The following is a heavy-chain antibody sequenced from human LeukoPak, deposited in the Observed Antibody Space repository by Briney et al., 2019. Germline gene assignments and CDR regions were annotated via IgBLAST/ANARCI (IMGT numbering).Heavy chain of an antibody. J-gene: IGHJ4*02. CDR2: ISVNGRDK. CDR1: GFDFNSYA. Sequence: PGGSLRLSCAAAGFDFNSYALHWVRQAPGKGLESVAVISVNGRDKYYANSVKGRFSISRDNSKNTFSLQMNSLSVEDSASYYCATLDWCHKYLVACGSSEYWGQGPLVTVSS. V-gene: IGHV3-30*01. CDR3: ATLDWCHKYLVACGSSEY. D-gene: IGHD2-21*01.